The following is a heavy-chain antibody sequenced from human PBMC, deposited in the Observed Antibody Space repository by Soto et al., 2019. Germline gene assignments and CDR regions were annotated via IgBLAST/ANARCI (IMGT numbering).Heavy chain of an antibody. CDR3: ARSGFKDYDILTGYYKTDYYYYYMDV. CDR1: GYTFTSYD. V-gene: IGHV1-8*01. J-gene: IGHJ6*03. D-gene: IGHD3-9*01. Sequence: ASVKVSCKASGYTFTSYDINWVRQATGQGLEWMGWMNPNSGNTGYAQKFQGRVTMTRNTSISTAYMELSSLRSEDTAVYYCARSGFKDYDILTGYYKTDYYYYYMDVWGKGTTVTVSS. CDR2: MNPNSGNT.